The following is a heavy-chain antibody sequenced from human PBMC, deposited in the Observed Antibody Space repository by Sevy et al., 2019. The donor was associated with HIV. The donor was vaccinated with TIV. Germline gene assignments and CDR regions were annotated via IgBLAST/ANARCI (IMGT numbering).Heavy chain of an antibody. D-gene: IGHD3-16*01. Sequence: SEALSLTCAVSGGSISTGGFSWNWIRQPPGKGLEWIGHIYRTGNTYYNPSLGSRVSISVDRSKNQFSLKLSSVTAAATAVYYCVRGPSYGYVSYGFDVWGQGTMVTVSS. CDR1: GGSISTGGFS. CDR3: VRGPSYGYVSYGFDV. CDR2: IYRTGNT. J-gene: IGHJ3*01. V-gene: IGHV4-30-2*01.